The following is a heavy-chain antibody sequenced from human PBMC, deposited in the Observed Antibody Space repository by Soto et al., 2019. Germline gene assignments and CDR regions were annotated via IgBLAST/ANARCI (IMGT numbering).Heavy chain of an antibody. CDR2: TRNKANSYTT. CDR1: GFTFSDHY. V-gene: IGHV3-72*01. J-gene: IGHJ6*02. D-gene: IGHD4-17*01. CDR3: ARGPPSRVTTGYYYGMDV. Sequence: EVQLVESGGGLVQPGGSLRLSCAASGFTFSDHYMDWVRQAPGKGLEWVGRTRNKANSYTTEYAASVKGRFTISRDDSKNSLYLQMNSVKTEDTAVYYCARGPPSRVTTGYYYGMDVWGQGTTVTVSS.